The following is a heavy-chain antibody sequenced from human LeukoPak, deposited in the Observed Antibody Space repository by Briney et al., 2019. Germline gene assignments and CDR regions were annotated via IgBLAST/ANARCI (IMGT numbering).Heavy chain of an antibody. D-gene: IGHD3-10*01. CDR2: INSDGSST. Sequence: GGSLRLSCATSGFTFSDYWMHWVRQAPGEGLVWVSRINSDGSSTSYADSVRGRFTISRDNAKNTLYLQMNSLRADDTAVYYCARGGLLVYYYYGMDVWGQGTTVTVSS. J-gene: IGHJ6*02. V-gene: IGHV3-74*01. CDR3: ARGGLLVYYYYGMDV. CDR1: GFTFSDYW.